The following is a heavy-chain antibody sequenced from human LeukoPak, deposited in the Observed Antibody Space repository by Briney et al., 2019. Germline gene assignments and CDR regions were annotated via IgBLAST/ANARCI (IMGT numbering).Heavy chain of an antibody. CDR2: IYTSGST. Sequence: SETLSLTCTVSGGSISSYYWSWIRQPAGKGLEWIGRIYTSGSTNYNPSLKSRVTMSVDTSKNQFSLKLSSVTAADTAVYYCARDLGYYGSSGGPSWFDPWGQGTLVTVSS. J-gene: IGHJ5*02. D-gene: IGHD3-22*01. CDR1: GGSISSYY. CDR3: ARDLGYYGSSGGPSWFDP. V-gene: IGHV4-4*07.